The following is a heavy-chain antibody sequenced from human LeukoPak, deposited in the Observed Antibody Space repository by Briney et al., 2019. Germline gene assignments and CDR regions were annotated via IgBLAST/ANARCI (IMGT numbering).Heavy chain of an antibody. CDR3: ARPPSDYYDSSGYHVDAFDI. J-gene: IGHJ3*02. CDR1: GFTFSSYS. V-gene: IGHV3-21*01. Sequence: PGGSLRLSCAASGFTFSSYSMNWVRQAPGKGLEWVSCISSSSSYIYYADSVKGRFTISRDNAKNSLCLQMNSLIAEDTAVYYCARPPSDYYDSSGYHVDAFDIWGQGTMVTVSS. CDR2: ISSSSSYI. D-gene: IGHD3-22*01.